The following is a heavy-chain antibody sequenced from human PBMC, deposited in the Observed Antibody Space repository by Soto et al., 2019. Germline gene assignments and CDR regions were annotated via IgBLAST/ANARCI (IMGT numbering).Heavy chain of an antibody. Sequence: EVQLVESGGGLVQPGGSLKLSCAASGFTFSGSSVHWVRQASGKGLEWVGRIRNKANSYATAYAASVRGRFTISRDDSKNTAFLQMNSLNTEDTAVYFCVRGMNPLFGGQGTLVTVSS. J-gene: IGHJ4*01. CDR3: VRGMNPLF. CDR2: IRNKANSYAT. CDR1: GFTFSGSS. V-gene: IGHV3-73*02.